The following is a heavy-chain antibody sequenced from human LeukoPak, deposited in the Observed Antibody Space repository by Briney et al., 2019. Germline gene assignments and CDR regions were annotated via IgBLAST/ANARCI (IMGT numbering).Heavy chain of an antibody. CDR2: ISYDGSNK. J-gene: IGHJ3*02. CDR1: GFTFSSYA. V-gene: IGHV3-30-3*01. D-gene: IGHD4-17*01. Sequence: GGSLRLSCAASGFTFSSYAMHWVRQAPGKGLEWVAVISYDGSNKYYADSVKGRFTISRDNSKNTLYLQMNSLRAEDTAVYYCARDHGEGWRAFNIWGQGTVVTVSS. CDR3: ARDHGEGWRAFNI.